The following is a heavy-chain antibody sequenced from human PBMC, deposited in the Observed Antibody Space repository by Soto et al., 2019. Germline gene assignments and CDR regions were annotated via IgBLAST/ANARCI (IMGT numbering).Heavy chain of an antibody. CDR2: IWYDGSNK. J-gene: IGHJ4*02. CDR3: ARDSGRGYYTA. D-gene: IGHD2-8*01. CDR1: GFTFSSYG. Sequence: QVQLVESGGGVVQPGRSLRLSCADSGFTFSSYGMHWVRQAPGKGLEWVAVIWYDGSNKYYADSVKGRFTISRDNSKNTLYLQMNSLRAEDTAVYYCARDSGRGYYTAWGQGTLVTVSS. V-gene: IGHV3-33*08.